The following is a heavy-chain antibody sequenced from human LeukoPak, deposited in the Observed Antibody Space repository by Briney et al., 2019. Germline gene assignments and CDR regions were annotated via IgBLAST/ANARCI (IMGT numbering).Heavy chain of an antibody. CDR1: GFTFSSYW. V-gene: IGHV3-74*01. CDR2: INSDGSST. CDR3: ARDLGATNWFDP. D-gene: IGHD3-10*01. Sequence: PGGSLRLSCAASGFTFSSYWMHWVRQAPGKGLVSVSRINSDGSSTNYADSVKGRFTISRDNAQNTLYLQMNSLRAEDTAMYYCARDLGATNWFDPWGQGTLVTVSS. J-gene: IGHJ5*02.